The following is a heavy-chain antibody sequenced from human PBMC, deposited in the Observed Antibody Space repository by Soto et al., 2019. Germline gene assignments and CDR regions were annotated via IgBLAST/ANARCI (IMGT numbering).Heavy chain of an antibody. J-gene: IGHJ4*02. CDR2: TYYRSKWYN. CDR3: ARDYHELFSSSQNYYFDY. CDR1: GDSVSSNSAA. D-gene: IGHD6-13*01. Sequence: SQTLSLTCAISGDSVSSNSAAWNWIRQSPSRGLEWLGRTYYRSKWYNDYAVSVKSRITINPDTSKNQSCLQLNSVTPEDTAVYYCARDYHELFSSSQNYYFDYWGQGTLVTVSS. V-gene: IGHV6-1*01.